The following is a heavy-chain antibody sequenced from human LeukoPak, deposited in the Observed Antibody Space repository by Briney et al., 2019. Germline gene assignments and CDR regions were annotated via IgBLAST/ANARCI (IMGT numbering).Heavy chain of an antibody. Sequence: GASVKVSCKASGYTFTGYYMHWVRQAPGQGLEWMGWINPNSGGTNYAQKFQGRVTMTRDTSISTAYMELSRLRSDDTAVYHCARLGPHSSGWFRAWATPFQHWGQGTLVTVSS. D-gene: IGHD6-19*01. CDR1: GYTFTGYY. CDR3: ARLGPHSSGWFRAWATPFQH. J-gene: IGHJ1*01. V-gene: IGHV1-2*02. CDR2: INPNSGGT.